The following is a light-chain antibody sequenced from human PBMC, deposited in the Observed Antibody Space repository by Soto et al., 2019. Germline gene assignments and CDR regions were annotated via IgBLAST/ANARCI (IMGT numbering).Light chain of an antibody. CDR2: EVT. Sequence: QSALTQPPSASGSPGQSVTISCNGTSGDVGAYNYVSWYQQHPGKAPKLMIYEVTKRPSGVPDRFSGSKSGATASLTVSGLQAEDEADYYCSSYAGSKTFIFGGGTQLTVL. J-gene: IGLJ2*01. V-gene: IGLV2-8*01. CDR1: SGDVGAYNY. CDR3: SSYAGSKTFI.